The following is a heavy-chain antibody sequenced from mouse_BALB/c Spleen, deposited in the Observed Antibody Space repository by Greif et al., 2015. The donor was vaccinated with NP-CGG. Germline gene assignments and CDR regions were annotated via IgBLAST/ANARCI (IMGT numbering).Heavy chain of an antibody. CDR1: GYTFTEYI. Sequence: VQLQQSGAGLVKPGASVKLSCKASGYTFTEYIIHWVKQRSGQGLEWIGWFYPGSGSTKHNEKFKDKATLTADKSSSTVYMELSRLTSEDSAVYFCARHEELRYRYDLYAMDYWGQGTSVTVSS. CDR3: ARHEELRYRYDLYAMDY. D-gene: IGHD2-14*01. V-gene: IGHV1-62-2*01. CDR2: FYPGSGST. J-gene: IGHJ4*01.